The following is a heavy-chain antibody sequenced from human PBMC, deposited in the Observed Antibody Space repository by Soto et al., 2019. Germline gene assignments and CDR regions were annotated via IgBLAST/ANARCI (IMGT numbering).Heavy chain of an antibody. CDR1: GDSISSSDYY. J-gene: IGHJ4*02. CDR3: ARARRFARGVIGY. D-gene: IGHD3-10*01. CDR2: IYYSGNT. Sequence: QVQLQESGPGLVKPSQTLSLTCTVSGDSISSSDYYWSWIRQAPGKGLEWIGYIYYSGNTYYNPSLRSRVTISIATSKNHSSLNLSSVTAADTAVYYCARARRFARGVIGYWGQGTLVTVSS. V-gene: IGHV4-30-4*01.